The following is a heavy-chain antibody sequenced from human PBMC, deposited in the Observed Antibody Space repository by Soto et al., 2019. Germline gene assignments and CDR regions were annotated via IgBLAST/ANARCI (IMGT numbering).Heavy chain of an antibody. D-gene: IGHD2-15*01. Sequence: QVQLQESGPGLVKPSQTLSLTCTVSGGSISSGGYYWSWIRQHPGKGLEWIGYIYYSGSTYYNPSLRRRVTISVHTSKNQFSPKLSSVTAADTAVYYCARVRYGSGGSCYPRFDPWGQGTLVTVSS. CDR2: IYYSGST. V-gene: IGHV4-31*03. CDR1: GGSISSGGYY. J-gene: IGHJ5*02. CDR3: ARVRYGSGGSCYPRFDP.